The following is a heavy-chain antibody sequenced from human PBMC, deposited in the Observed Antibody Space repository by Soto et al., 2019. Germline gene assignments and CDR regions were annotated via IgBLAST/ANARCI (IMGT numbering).Heavy chain of an antibody. V-gene: IGHV1-69*13. CDR2: IISIFGTA. Sequence: SVKVSCKASGGTFSSYAISWVQQAPGQGLECMGGIISIFGTANYAQKLQARVTFTADESTSTAYMELSSLRSEDTAVYYCARGGYDILTGCIPRTSPNYYYGMHVWGQGPTVTVSS. CDR1: GGTFSSYA. CDR3: ARGGYDILTGCIPRTSPNYYYGMHV. D-gene: IGHD3-9*01. J-gene: IGHJ6*02.